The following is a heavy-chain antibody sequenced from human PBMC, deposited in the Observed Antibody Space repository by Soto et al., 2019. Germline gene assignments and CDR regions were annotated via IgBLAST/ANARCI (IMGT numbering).Heavy chain of an antibody. CDR2: IWYDGSNK. D-gene: IGHD2-15*01. V-gene: IGHV3-33*01. J-gene: IGHJ5*02. CDR1: GFTFSSYG. Sequence: QVQLVESGGGVVQPGRSLRLSCAASGFTFSSYGMHWVRQAPGKGLEWVAVIWYDGSNKYYADSVKGRFTISRDNSKNTRYLQMNSLRAEDTAVYYCARGFVVVVAATLEDWFDPWGQGTLVTVSS. CDR3: ARGFVVVVAATLEDWFDP.